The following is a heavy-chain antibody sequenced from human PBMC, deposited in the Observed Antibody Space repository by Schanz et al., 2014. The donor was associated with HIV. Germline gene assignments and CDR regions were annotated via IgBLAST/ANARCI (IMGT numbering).Heavy chain of an antibody. CDR2: ITWNSETR. CDR1: GFIFDDYA. J-gene: IGHJ6*02. Sequence: EVHLLESGGGLVQPGRSLRLSCAASGFIFDDYAMHWVRQAPGKGLEWVSGITWNSETRGYADSVKGRFSISRDNAKNSLYLQMKSLRAEDTALYFCAKDRGVEPGMVTNYYYGMDVWGQGPTVTVSS. CDR3: AKDRGVEPGMVTNYYYGMDV. V-gene: IGHV3-9*01. D-gene: IGHD5-18*01.